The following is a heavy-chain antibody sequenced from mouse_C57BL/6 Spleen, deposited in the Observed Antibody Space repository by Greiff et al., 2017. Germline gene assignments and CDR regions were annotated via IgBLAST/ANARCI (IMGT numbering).Heavy chain of an antibody. V-gene: IGHV1-55*01. D-gene: IGHD1-1*01. J-gene: IGHJ2*01. CDR1: GYTFTSYW. CDR3: ARSPPGSSYPFYYFDY. Sequence: QVQLQQPGAELVKPGASVKMSCKASGYTFTSYWITWVKQRPGQGLEWIGDIYPGSGSTNYNEKFKSKATLTVDTSSSTAYMQLSSLTSEDSAVYYCARSPPGSSYPFYYFDYWGQGTTLTVSS. CDR2: IYPGSGST.